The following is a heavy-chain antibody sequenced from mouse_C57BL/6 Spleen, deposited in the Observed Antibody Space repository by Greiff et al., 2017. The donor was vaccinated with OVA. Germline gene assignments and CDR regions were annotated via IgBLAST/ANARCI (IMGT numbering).Heavy chain of an antibody. D-gene: IGHD1-1*01. Sequence: QVQLKQPGTELVKPGASVKLSCKASGYTFTSYWMHWVKQRPGQGLEWIGNINPSNGGTNYNEKFKSKATLTVDKSSSTAYMQLSSLTSEDSAVYYCARGTTVVATKGYYAMDYWGQGTSVTVSS. CDR1: GYTFTSYW. J-gene: IGHJ4*01. CDR3: ARGTTVVATKGYYAMDY. CDR2: INPSNGGT. V-gene: IGHV1-53*01.